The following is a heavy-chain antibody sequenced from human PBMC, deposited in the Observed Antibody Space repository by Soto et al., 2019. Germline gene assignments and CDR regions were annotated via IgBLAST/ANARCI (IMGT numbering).Heavy chain of an antibody. CDR3: AGRWVYYGSGTLYYYYGMDV. J-gene: IGHJ6*02. D-gene: IGHD3-10*01. CDR2: VNHSGST. CDR1: GGSFSGYY. Sequence: SETLSLTCAVYGGSFSGYYWSWIRQPPGKGLEWIGEVNHSGSTNYNPSLKSRVTISVDTSKNQFSLKLSSVTAADTAVYYCAGRWVYYGSGTLYYYYGMDVWGQGTTVTVSS. V-gene: IGHV4-34*01.